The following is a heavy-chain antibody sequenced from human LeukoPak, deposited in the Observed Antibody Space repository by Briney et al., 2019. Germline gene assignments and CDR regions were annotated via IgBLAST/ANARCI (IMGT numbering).Heavy chain of an antibody. D-gene: IGHD1-26*01. Sequence: PSETLSLTCSVSGDSISSGGYYWHWIRQHPEKGLEWIGYIYSTGTTYYNPSLTSRLTMSLDTSKNQFSLKVTSVTAADTAVYFCARHRPDTTSPTTVGRFDPWGQGTLVTVSS. CDR1: GDSISSGGYY. CDR3: ARHRPDTTSPTTVGRFDP. V-gene: IGHV4-31*03. J-gene: IGHJ5*02. CDR2: IYSTGTT.